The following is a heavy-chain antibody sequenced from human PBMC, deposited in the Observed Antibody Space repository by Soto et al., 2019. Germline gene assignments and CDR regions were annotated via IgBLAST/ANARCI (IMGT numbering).Heavy chain of an antibody. CDR1: GFTFSTYW. CDR3: ARYCRRTICSF. V-gene: IGHV3-7*01. D-gene: IGHD2-2*01. J-gene: IGHJ1*01. CDR2: LNQDGSEK. Sequence: GGSLRLSCAASGFTFSTYWMSWVRQAPGKGLEWVANLNQDGSEKYYVDSVKGRFTISRDNAKNSLYLQMNSLRAEDTAVYYCARYCRRTICSFRGQGTLVTGSS.